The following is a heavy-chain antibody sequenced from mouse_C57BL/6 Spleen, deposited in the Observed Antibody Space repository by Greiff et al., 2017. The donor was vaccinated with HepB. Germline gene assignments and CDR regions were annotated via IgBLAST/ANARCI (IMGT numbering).Heavy chain of an antibody. CDR1: GYTFTDYE. CDR2: IDPETGGT. CDR3: TREGGFFDY. J-gene: IGHJ2*01. V-gene: IGHV1-15*01. Sequence: QVHVKQSGAELVRPGASVTLSCKASGYTFTDYEMHWVKQTPVHGLEWIGAIDPETGGTAYNQKFKGKAILTADKSSSTAYMELRSLTSEDSAVYYCTREGGFFDYWGQGTTLTVSS.